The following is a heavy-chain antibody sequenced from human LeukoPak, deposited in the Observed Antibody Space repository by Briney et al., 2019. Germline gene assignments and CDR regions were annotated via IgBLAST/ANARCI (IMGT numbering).Heavy chain of an antibody. CDR1: ARSLTNYY. J-gene: IGHJ4*02. Sequence: SETLSLTCTVSARSLTNYYWSWVRQSPEGGLEWMGFIYYSGRTYYNPSLKGRATISVDPSKKQFSLSLNSVTAADTAVYYCVRESGWLFDHWGPGTLVTVSS. V-gene: IGHV4-59*01. CDR3: VRESGWLFDH. CDR2: IYYSGRT. D-gene: IGHD6-19*01.